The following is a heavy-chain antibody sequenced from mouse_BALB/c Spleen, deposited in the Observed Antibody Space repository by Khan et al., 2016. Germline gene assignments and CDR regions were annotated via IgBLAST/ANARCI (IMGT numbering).Heavy chain of an antibody. V-gene: IGHV3-6*02. J-gene: IGHJ3*01. D-gene: IGHD2-3*01. CDR3: ARWRWLLPVAY. Sequence: EVQLQEAGPGLVKPSQSLSLTCSVTGYSITSGYYWNWIRQFPGNKLEWMGYISYDGSNNYNPSLKNRISITRDTSKNQFFLKLNSVTTEDTATYYCARWRWLLPVAYWGQGTLVTVSA. CDR2: ISYDGSN. CDR1: GYSITSGYY.